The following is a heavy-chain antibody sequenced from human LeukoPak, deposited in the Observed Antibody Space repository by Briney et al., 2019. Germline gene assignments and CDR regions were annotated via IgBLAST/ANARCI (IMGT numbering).Heavy chain of an antibody. D-gene: IGHD3-10*02. J-gene: IGHJ6*04. CDR3: AELGITMIGGV. CDR1: GFTFSSCE. Sequence: RGSLRLSCAASGFTFSSCEMNWVRQAPGKGLEWVSYISSSGSTIYYADSVKGRLTISRDNAKNSLYLQMNSLRAEDTAVYYCAELGITMIGGVWGKGTTVTISS. V-gene: IGHV3-48*03. CDR2: ISSSGSTI.